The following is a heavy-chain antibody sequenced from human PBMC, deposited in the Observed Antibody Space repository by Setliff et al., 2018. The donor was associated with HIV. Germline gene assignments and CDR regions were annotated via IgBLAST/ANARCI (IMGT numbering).Heavy chain of an antibody. D-gene: IGHD3-16*02. CDR1: GFTFSSYS. V-gene: IGHV3-21*01. CDR2: ISSSSSYI. J-gene: IGHJ4*02. Sequence: GGSLRLSCAASGFTFSSYSMNWVRQAPGKGLEWVSFISSSSSYIYYADSVKGRFTISRDNAKNSLYLQMNSLRAEDTAVYYCAREVMITFGGVIVTPFDYWGQGTLVTVSS. CDR3: AREVMITFGGVIVTPFDY.